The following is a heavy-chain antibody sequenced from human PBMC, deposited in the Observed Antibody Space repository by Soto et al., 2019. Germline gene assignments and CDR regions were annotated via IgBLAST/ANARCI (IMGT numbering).Heavy chain of an antibody. CDR3: ARGSGSLYYFHY. CDR1: GFNVSTNY. J-gene: IGHJ4*02. CDR2: IYSGGTT. D-gene: IGHD1-26*01. V-gene: IGHV3-53*01. Sequence: PGGSLRLSCAASGFNVSTNYMTWVRQAPGKGLEWVSVIYSGGTTYYADSVKGRFIISRDNFKNTLYLQMNNLRAEDTALYYCARGSGSLYYFHYRGQGTLVTVSS.